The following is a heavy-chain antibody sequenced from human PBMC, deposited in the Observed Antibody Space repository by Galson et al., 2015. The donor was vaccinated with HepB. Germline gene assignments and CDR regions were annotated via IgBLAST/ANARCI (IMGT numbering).Heavy chain of an antibody. CDR1: GFTFSSYA. CDR2: ISGSGGST. V-gene: IGHV3-23*01. CDR3: AKQLGDYGPYYYYGMDV. J-gene: IGHJ6*02. D-gene: IGHD4-17*01. Sequence: SLRLSCAASGFTFSSYAMSWVRQAPGKGLEWVSAISGSGGSTYYADSVKGRFTISRDNSKNTLYLQMNSLRAEDTAVYYCAKQLGDYGPYYYYGMDVRGQGTTVTVSS.